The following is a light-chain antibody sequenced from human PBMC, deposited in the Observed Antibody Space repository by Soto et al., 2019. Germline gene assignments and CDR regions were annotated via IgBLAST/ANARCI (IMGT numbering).Light chain of an antibody. J-gene: IGKJ5*01. CDR1: QRINIY. Sequence: IQMTQSPSSLSTSIGDRFTITCRASQRINIYLNWYRQKPGKAPELLIYSASNLQSGVPSRFSGSGSGTDFTLTISGLQSEDFATYYCQQSFSTPTFGQGTRLEIK. CDR2: SAS. CDR3: QQSFSTPT. V-gene: IGKV1-39*01.